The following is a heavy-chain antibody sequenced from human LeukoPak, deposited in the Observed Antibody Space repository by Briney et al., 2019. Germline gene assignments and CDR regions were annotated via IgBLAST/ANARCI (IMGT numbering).Heavy chain of an antibody. Sequence: GGSLRLSCTASGFTFGDYAMSWFRQAPGKGLGWVGFIRSKAYGGTTEYAASVKGRFTISRDDSKSIAYLQMNSLKTEDTAVYYCTRGSMATIVGWFDPWGQGTLVTVSS. V-gene: IGHV3-49*03. CDR3: TRGSMATIVGWFDP. CDR1: GFTFGDYA. D-gene: IGHD5-24*01. J-gene: IGHJ5*02. CDR2: IRSKAYGGTT.